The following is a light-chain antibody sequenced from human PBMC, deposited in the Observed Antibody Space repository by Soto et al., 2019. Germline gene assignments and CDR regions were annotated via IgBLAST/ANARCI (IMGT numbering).Light chain of an antibody. CDR3: SSYASSSTLV. CDR1: SSDVGGYDY. Sequence: QSALTQPASVSGSPGQSITISCTGTSSDVGGYDYVSWYQQHPGKVPKLMIYDVSSRPSGVSNRCSGSKSGNTASLTISGLQAEDEADYYCSSYASSSTLVFGGGTKLTVL. V-gene: IGLV2-14*01. CDR2: DVS. J-gene: IGLJ2*01.